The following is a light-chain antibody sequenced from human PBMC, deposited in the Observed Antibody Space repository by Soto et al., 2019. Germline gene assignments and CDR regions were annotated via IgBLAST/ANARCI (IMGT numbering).Light chain of an antibody. CDR3: QQRTNWPSST. Sequence: EIVLTQSPATLSLSPGETATLSCRASRSVSNYLAWYQQKPGQTPRLLIHDASNRAPGIPVRFSGSGSGTDFTLTISSLEPEDFAVYYCQQRTNWPSSTFGQGTRLEIK. CDR2: DAS. V-gene: IGKV3-11*01. J-gene: IGKJ5*01. CDR1: RSVSNY.